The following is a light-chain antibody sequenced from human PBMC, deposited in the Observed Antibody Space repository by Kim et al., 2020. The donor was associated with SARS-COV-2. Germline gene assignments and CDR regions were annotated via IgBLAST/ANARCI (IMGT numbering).Light chain of an antibody. J-gene: IGKJ4*01. V-gene: IGKV3-20*01. CDR2: GAS. Sequence: FPGERATLSCRASQSVSSIYLAWYQQKSGRAPRLLIYGASNRVTGTPDRFSGSGSGTDFTLTISRLEPEDFAVYYCQQYSRSPLTFGGGTKVDIK. CDR1: QSVSSIY. CDR3: QQYSRSPLT.